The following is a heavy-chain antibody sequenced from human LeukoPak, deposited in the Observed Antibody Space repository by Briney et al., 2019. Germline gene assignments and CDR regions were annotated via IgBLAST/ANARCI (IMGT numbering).Heavy chain of an antibody. V-gene: IGHV3-23*01. CDR1: VLTFRNYS. D-gene: IGHD2-15*01. CDR2: ICANDGNT. CDR3: AKGSGSSCYSPCDY. J-gene: IGHJ4*02. Sequence: HPGGSLRLSCAASVLTFRNYSMSWVRQAPWKGLEWLSVICANDGNTYYADAVKGPFTISRDNSKDTLYLQMDSLRAEDTAVYYCAKGSGSSCYSPCDYWGQGILVTVSS.